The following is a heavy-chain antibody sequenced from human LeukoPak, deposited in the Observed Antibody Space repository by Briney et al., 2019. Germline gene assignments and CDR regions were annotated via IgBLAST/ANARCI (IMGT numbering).Heavy chain of an antibody. J-gene: IGHJ6*03. D-gene: IGHD3-9*01. CDR2: IYYSGST. Sequence: SEALSLTCTVSGGSISSSSYYWGWIRQPPGKGLEWIGSIYYSGSTYYNPSLKSRVTISVDTSKNQFSLKLSSVTAADTAVYYCARIFYDILTGYYSYMDVWGKGTTVTVSS. V-gene: IGHV4-39*07. CDR1: GGSISSSSYY. CDR3: ARIFYDILTGYYSYMDV.